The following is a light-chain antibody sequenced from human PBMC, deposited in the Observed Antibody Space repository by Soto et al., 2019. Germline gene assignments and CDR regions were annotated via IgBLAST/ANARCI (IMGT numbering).Light chain of an antibody. CDR1: ESVSTN. Sequence: ESLVTHSPVTLSVYPGEGATLSCRASESVSTNLAWYQQRPGQAPRLLIYGGSTRATGVPARFSGSGSGTEFTLTISSLQSEDAAVYYCQQYENWPWTFGQGTKVDIK. V-gene: IGKV3-15*01. CDR3: QQYENWPWT. J-gene: IGKJ1*01. CDR2: GGS.